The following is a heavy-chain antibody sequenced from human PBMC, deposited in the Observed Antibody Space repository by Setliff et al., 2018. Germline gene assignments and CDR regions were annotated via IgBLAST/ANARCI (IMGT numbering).Heavy chain of an antibody. D-gene: IGHD3-10*01. V-gene: IGHV7-4-1*02. CDR2: INTNTGNP. CDR3: ARNYYGSGSYWDAFDI. CDR1: GYTFTSYA. J-gene: IGHJ3*02. Sequence: ASVKVSCKASGYTFTSYAMNWVRQAPGQGLEWMGWINTNTGNPTYAQGFTGRFVFSLDTSVSTAYLQISSLKAEDTAVYYCARNYYGSGSYWDAFDIWGQGTMVTVSS.